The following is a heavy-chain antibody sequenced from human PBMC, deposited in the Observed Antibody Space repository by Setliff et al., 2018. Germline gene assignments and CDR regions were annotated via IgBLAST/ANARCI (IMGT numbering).Heavy chain of an antibody. Sequence: GGPLRLSCEVSGFTFSDHYMDWVRQAPGKGLEWVGRTRNKANSYLTEYAASVKGRFFISRDDSKNSLFLQMNSLKIEDTAVYYCARDLPRGGGASRGAFDIWGQGTMVTVSS. CDR1: GFTFSDHY. J-gene: IGHJ3*02. CDR3: ARDLPRGGGASRGAFDI. V-gene: IGHV3-72*01. CDR2: TRNKANSYLT. D-gene: IGHD1-26*01.